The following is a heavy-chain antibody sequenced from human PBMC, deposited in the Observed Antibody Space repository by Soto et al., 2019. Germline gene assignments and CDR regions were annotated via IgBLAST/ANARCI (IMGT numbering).Heavy chain of an antibody. Sequence: QVQLVQSGAEVKKPGSSVKVSCKASGGTFSSYTISWVRQAPGQGLEWMGRIIPILGIANYAQKFQGRVTITADKSTSTAYMELSSLRSEDTAVYYCARDNDGYNPHDAFDIWGQGTMVTVSS. CDR2: IIPILGIA. D-gene: IGHD5-12*01. J-gene: IGHJ3*02. V-gene: IGHV1-69*08. CDR1: GGTFSSYT. CDR3: ARDNDGYNPHDAFDI.